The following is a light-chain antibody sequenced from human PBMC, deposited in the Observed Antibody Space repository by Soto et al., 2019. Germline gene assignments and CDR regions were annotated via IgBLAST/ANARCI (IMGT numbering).Light chain of an antibody. V-gene: IGKV4-1*01. CDR2: WAS. CDR3: QQCESTPPT. CDR1: QSVLYSSNNKNY. Sequence: DIVMTQSPDSLAVSLGERATINCKSSQSVLYSSNNKNYLAWYQQRQGQPPKLLIYWASTRESGVPDRFSGSGSGTDFTLTITSLQAEDVAVYYCQQCESTPPTFGQGTKLEIK. J-gene: IGKJ2*01.